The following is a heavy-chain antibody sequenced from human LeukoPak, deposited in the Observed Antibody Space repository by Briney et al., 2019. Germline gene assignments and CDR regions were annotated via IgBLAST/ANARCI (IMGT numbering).Heavy chain of an antibody. D-gene: IGHD3-22*01. CDR2: FYHSGNT. Sequence: PSETLSLTCTVSGGSISSSSYYWGWIRQPPGKGLEYIGSFYHSGNTNYDPSLKGRVTISGDTSKNQFSLKLSFVTAADTAVYFCARGRSGYYYLFQHWGQGTLVTVSS. CDR3: ARGRSGYYYLFQH. V-gene: IGHV4-39*07. CDR1: GGSISSSSYY. J-gene: IGHJ1*01.